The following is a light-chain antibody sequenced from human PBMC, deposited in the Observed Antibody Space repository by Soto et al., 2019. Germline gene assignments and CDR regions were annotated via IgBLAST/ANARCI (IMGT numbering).Light chain of an antibody. CDR1: RSLVYSDGNTS. CDR3: MQAIQTPQ. CDR2: EVS. J-gene: IGKJ2*01. V-gene: IGKV2-30*01. Sequence: DVVMTQSPLSLPVTLGQPASISCRSSRSLVYSDGNTSLNWFQQRPGQSTRRLIFEVSNRDSGVPGIFGGSASDTDFPLKISLVEDEDVALYNCMQAIQTPQFGQGTKLEIK.